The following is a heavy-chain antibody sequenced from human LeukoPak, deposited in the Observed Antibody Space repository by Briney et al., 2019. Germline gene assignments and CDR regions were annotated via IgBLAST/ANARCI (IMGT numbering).Heavy chain of an antibody. CDR2: ISYDGSSK. Sequence: PGGSLRPSCAASGFTFSNYAMHWVRQAPGKGLEWVVVISYDGSSKYYADFVKGRFTVSRDNSRNTLYLQLNSLREEDTAVYYCARAEYSASWFGYFQYWGQGTLLTVPS. CDR1: GFTFSNYA. V-gene: IGHV3-30*01. D-gene: IGHD2-2*01. CDR3: ARAEYSASWFGYFQY. J-gene: IGHJ1*01.